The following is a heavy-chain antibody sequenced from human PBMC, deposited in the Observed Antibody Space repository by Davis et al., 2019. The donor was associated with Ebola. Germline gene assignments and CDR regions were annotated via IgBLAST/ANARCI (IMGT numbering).Heavy chain of an antibody. V-gene: IGHV4-34*01. CDR2: INHSGST. Sequence: SETLSLTCAVYGGSFSGYYWSWIRQPPGKGLEWIGEINHSGSTNYNPSLKSRVTISVDTSKNQFSLKRRSVTAADTAVYYCARGGYCSSTSCYTVFSYYYYGMDVWGQGTTVTVSS. J-gene: IGHJ6*02. CDR3: ARGGYCSSTSCYTVFSYYYYGMDV. D-gene: IGHD2-2*02. CDR1: GGSFSGYY.